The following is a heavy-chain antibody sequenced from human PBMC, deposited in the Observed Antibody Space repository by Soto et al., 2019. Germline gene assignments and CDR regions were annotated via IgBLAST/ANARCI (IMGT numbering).Heavy chain of an antibody. D-gene: IGHD3-22*01. V-gene: IGHV3-11*01. Sequence: QVQLVESGENLVKPGGSLRLSCAGSGFTFSDYYMSWIRQAPGKGLEWVSYISSSGNIIYYADSVKGRFTISRDNAKNSLYLQMNSLRAEDTAVYYCARDLCYYASDGYFDYWGQGTLVTVSS. CDR1: GFTFSDYY. CDR3: ARDLCYYASDGYFDY. CDR2: ISSSGNII. J-gene: IGHJ4*02.